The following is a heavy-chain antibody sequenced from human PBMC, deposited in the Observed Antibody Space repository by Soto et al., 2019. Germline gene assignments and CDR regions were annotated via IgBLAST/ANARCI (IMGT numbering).Heavy chain of an antibody. CDR2: IYSGGTI. D-gene: IGHD6-13*01. CDR1: GFTVSNNY. V-gene: IGHV3-53*01. Sequence: GSLRLSCAASGFTVSNNYMSWVRQAPGKGLEWVSVIYSGGTIYYAESVKGRLTIPRDNSKNTLYLQMNSLRAEDTAVYFCASGTKYSSWYTSYAMDVWGQGTTVTVSS. CDR3: ASGTKYSSWYTSYAMDV. J-gene: IGHJ6*02.